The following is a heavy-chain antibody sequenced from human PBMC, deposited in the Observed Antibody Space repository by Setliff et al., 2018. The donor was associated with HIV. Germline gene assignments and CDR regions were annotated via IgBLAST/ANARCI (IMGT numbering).Heavy chain of an antibody. D-gene: IGHD6-19*01. Sequence: SETLSLTCAVSGGSISSGTYFWSWIRQPAGKGLEWIGHIHTSGNANYNPSLNSRVTISVDTSKNHFSLKLSSVTAADTAVYYCARSLLPSITVAGTIGYWGQGSLVTVSS. CDR2: IHTSGNA. V-gene: IGHV4-61*09. CDR3: ARSLLPSITVAGTIGY. CDR1: GGSISSGTYF. J-gene: IGHJ4*02.